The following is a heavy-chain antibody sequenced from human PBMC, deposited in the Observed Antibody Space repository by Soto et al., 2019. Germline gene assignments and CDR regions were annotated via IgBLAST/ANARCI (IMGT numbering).Heavy chain of an antibody. CDR1: GFSFDNYA. J-gene: IGHJ5*02. Sequence: EVQLSESGGDLVQPGGSMRLSCLASGFSFDNYAMCWVRQAPGKGLEWVSAIKNDGSSTYYAASVKDRFIISRDNSKHTLYLQLNSLRAEDTAVYYCAQLGLMTFSHKHDVNHWGRGTLVTVSS. D-gene: IGHD6-13*01. CDR2: IKNDGSST. CDR3: AQLGLMTFSHKHDVNH. V-gene: IGHV3-23*01.